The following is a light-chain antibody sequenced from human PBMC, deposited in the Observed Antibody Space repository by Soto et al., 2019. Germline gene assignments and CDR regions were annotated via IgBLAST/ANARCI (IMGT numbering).Light chain of an antibody. V-gene: IGLV2-14*01. Sequence: QSVLTQPASVSGSPGQSITISCTGTGSDVGGYDYVSWYQQYPGKAPKLIIYEVSNRPSGVSNRLSGSKSGNTASLSISGLRAEDEADYYCSSFRSSSTLPYVFGTGTKVTVL. CDR1: GSDVGGYDY. CDR2: EVS. J-gene: IGLJ1*01. CDR3: SSFRSSSTLPYV.